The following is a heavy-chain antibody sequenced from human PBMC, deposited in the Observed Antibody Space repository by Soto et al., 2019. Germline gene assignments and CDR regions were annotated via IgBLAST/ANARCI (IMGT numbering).Heavy chain of an antibody. D-gene: IGHD1-7*01. CDR1: GFTFSSYS. J-gene: IGHJ5*02. CDR3: ARDTAGWNYVHWFDP. Sequence: VPLVESGGGLVKPGGSLRLSCAASGFTFSSYSMNWVRQAPGKGLEWVSSISSSSSYIYYADSVKGRFTISRDNAKNSLYLQMNSLRAEDTAVYYCARDTAGWNYVHWFDPWGQGTLVTVSS. V-gene: IGHV3-21*01. CDR2: ISSSSSYI.